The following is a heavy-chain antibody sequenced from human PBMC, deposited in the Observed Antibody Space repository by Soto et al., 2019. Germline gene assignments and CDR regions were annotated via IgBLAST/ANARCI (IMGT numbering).Heavy chain of an antibody. Sequence: ASVKVSCKASGYTFTNYAMHWVRQAPGQRLEWMGWINAGNGNTKYSQKFQGRVTITRDTSASTVYMELSSLRSEDTAVYYCARDSGSPWGPGTLVTVSS. J-gene: IGHJ5*02. CDR2: INAGNGNT. D-gene: IGHD3-10*01. V-gene: IGHV1-3*01. CDR1: GYTFTNYA. CDR3: ARDSGSP.